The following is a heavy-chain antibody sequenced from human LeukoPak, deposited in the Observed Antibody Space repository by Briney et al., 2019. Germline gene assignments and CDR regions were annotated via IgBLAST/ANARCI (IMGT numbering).Heavy chain of an antibody. CDR2: IYTSGST. J-gene: IGHJ4*02. V-gene: IGHV4-61*02. CDR1: GGSISSGSYY. CDR3: ARDVSGFDY. Sequence: PSETLSLTCTVSGGSISSGSYYWSWIRQPAGKGLEWIGRIYTSGSTNYNPSLKSRVTISVDTSKNQFSLKLSSVTAADTAVYYCARDVSGFDYWGQATLVTVSS. D-gene: IGHD1-14*01.